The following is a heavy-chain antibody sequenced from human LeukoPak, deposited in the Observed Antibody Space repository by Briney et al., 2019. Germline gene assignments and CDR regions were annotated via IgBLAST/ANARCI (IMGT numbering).Heavy chain of an antibody. CDR2: ISGSGGST. V-gene: IGHV3-23*01. J-gene: IGHJ4*02. CDR3: AKAPTAVYIAAAGYFDY. D-gene: IGHD6-13*01. Sequence: GGSLRLSCAASGFTFSSYAMSWVRQAPGKGLEWVSAISGSGGSTYYADSVKGRFTISRDNSKNTLYLQMNSLRAEDTAVYYCAKAPTAVYIAAAGYFDYWGQGTLVTVSS. CDR1: GFTFSSYA.